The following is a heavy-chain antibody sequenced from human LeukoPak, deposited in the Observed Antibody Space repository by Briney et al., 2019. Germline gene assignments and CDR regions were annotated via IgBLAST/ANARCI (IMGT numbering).Heavy chain of an antibody. D-gene: IGHD2-15*01. CDR3: ARDSRYCSGGSCHGAFDI. V-gene: IGHV3-66*01. Sequence: GGSLRLSCAASGFTVSSNYMSWVRQAPGKGLEWVSVNYSGGSTYYADSVKGRFTISRDNSKNTLYLQMNSLRAEDTAVYYCARDSRYCSGGSCHGAFDIWGQGTMVTVSS. CDR2: NYSGGST. CDR1: GFTVSSNY. J-gene: IGHJ3*02.